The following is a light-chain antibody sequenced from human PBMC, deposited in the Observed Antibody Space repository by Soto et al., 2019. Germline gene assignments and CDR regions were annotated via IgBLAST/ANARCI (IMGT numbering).Light chain of an antibody. CDR3: QQSYSTPS. CDR1: ESIESW. CDR2: DAS. J-gene: IGKJ5*01. V-gene: IGKV1-5*01. Sequence: DIHLTQSPASLSASVGDRVTITCRASESIESWLAWHKQKPGKAPKLLIYDASSLESGVPSRFSGSGSGTEFTLTISSLRPDDFATYYCQQSYSTPSFGHGTRLEIK.